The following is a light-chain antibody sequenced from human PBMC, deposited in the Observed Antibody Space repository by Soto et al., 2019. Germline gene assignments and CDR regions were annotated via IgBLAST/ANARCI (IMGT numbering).Light chain of an antibody. Sequence: EIVLTQSPATLYLSPGERATLSCRASQSVSSYFAWYQQKPGQAPRLLIYDASNRATGIPARFSGSGSGTDFTLTYICLEPDDFAVYYCQQLGNWPVTFGQGTRVDIK. J-gene: IGKJ1*01. CDR3: QQLGNWPVT. CDR1: QSVSSY. CDR2: DAS. V-gene: IGKV3-11*01.